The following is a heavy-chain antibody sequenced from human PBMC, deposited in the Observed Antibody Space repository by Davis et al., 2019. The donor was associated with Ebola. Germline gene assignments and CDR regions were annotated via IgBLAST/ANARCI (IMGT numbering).Heavy chain of an antibody. CDR2: MNPNSGNT. CDR3: ARGGVAYSDLDY. D-gene: IGHD2-21*01. V-gene: IGHV1-8*02. CDR1: GYSFTNYG. Sequence: ASVKVSCKASGYSFTNYGINWVRQATGQGLEWMGWMNPNSGNTGYAQKFQGRVTMTRENSMSTAYMELRSLRSEDTAVYFCARGGVAYSDLDYWGQGTLVAVSS. J-gene: IGHJ4*02.